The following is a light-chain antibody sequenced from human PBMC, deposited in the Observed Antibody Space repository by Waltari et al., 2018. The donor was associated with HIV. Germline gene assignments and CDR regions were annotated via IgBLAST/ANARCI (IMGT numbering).Light chain of an antibody. CDR1: QTLTSTS. Sequence: EIVLTQSPATLYLSPGERATLSCKARQTLTSTSLAWYQQRPGHAPRLRIYGASSRVTGSPDRFSGSGSGTDFSLNITRLQPEDFAMYYCQQYGRSPTAFGGGTKVQMK. V-gene: IGKV3-20*01. CDR2: GAS. J-gene: IGKJ4*01. CDR3: QQYGRSPTA.